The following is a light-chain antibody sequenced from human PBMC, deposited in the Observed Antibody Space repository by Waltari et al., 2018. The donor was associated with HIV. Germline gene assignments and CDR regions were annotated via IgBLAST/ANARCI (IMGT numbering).Light chain of an antibody. J-gene: IGLJ2*01. V-gene: IGLV1-40*01. CDR3: QSLDNSLSGNVV. CDR1: SSNLGAGYD. Sequence: QSVLTQPPSVSGAPGQRVTISCTGSSSNLGAGYDVHWYQQLPGTAPKLLIYTNNHRPSGVPDRFSGSKSGSSASLAITGLQAEDEADYYCQSLDNSLSGNVVFGGGTKLTVL. CDR2: TNN.